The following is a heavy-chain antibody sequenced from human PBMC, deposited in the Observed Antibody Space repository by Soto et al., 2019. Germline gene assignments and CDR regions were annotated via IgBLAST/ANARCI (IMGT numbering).Heavy chain of an antibody. CDR3: ARQGLWWYDAFDI. CDR1: GGSLSSSSYY. D-gene: IGHD2-15*01. J-gene: IGHJ3*02. CDR2: IYYSGST. V-gene: IGHV4-39*01. Sequence: LGLTCTVSGGSLSSSSYYWGWIRQPPWKGREWIGSIYYSGSTYYNPSLKSRGTISVDTSTNQFSLKLSSVTEADTAVYYCARQGLWWYDAFDIWGKGTMVTVSS.